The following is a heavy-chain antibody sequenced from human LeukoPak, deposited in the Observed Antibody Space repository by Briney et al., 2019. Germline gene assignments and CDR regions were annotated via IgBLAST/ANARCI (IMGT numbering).Heavy chain of an antibody. V-gene: IGHV5-51*01. D-gene: IGHD6-19*01. CDR1: GYSFTSYW. J-gene: IGHJ3*02. Sequence: GESLKISCKGSGYSFTSYWIGWVRQMPGNGLEWMGIIYPGDSDTRYSPSFQGQVTISADKSISTAYLQWSSLKASDTAMYYCARRRVAGYRAIGAFDIWGQGTMVTVSS. CDR2: IYPGDSDT. CDR3: ARRRVAGYRAIGAFDI.